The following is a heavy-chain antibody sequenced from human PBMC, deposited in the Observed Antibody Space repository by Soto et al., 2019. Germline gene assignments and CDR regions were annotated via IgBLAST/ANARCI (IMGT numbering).Heavy chain of an antibody. CDR2: IIPIFGTA. Sequence: ASVKVSCKASGGTFSSYAISWVRQAPGQGLEWMGGIIPIFGTANYAQKFQGRVTITADESTSTAYMELSSLRSEDTAVYYCARKTGTTLPRTRHYYYYGMDVWGQGTTVTVSS. CDR3: ARKTGTTLPRTRHYYYYGMDV. CDR1: GGTFSSYA. V-gene: IGHV1-69*13. D-gene: IGHD1-7*01. J-gene: IGHJ6*02.